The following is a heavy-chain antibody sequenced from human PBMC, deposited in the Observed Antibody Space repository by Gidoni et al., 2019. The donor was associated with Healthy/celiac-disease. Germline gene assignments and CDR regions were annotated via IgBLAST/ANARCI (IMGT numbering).Heavy chain of an antibody. CDR2: ISSSSSTI. CDR3: ARDVSGYSRTPHYYYYYGMDV. J-gene: IGHJ6*02. CDR1: GFTFSSYS. Sequence: EVQLVESGGGLVQPGGYLRLSFAAYGFTFSSYSMNWVRQAPGKGLEWVSYISSSSSTIYYADSVKGRFTISRDNAKNSLYLQMNSLRAEDTAVYYCARDVSGYSRTPHYYYYYGMDVWGQGTTVTVSS. D-gene: IGHD6-13*01. V-gene: IGHV3-48*01.